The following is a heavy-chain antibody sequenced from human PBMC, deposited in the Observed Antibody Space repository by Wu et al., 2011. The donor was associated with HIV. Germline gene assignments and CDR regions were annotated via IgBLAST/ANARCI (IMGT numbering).Heavy chain of an antibody. CDR2: MNPKSGNT. V-gene: IGHV1-8*03. D-gene: IGHD6-13*01. J-gene: IGHJ6*02. CDR3: ARGPYSSSWNYYYGMGV. Sequence: SVKVSCKASGYTFSSYDVNWVRQATGQGLEWMGWMNPKSGNTGYAQKFQGRVIITRNTSISTAYMELSSLRSEDTAVYYCARGPYSSSWNYYYGMGVWGQGTTVIVSS. CDR1: GYTFSSYD.